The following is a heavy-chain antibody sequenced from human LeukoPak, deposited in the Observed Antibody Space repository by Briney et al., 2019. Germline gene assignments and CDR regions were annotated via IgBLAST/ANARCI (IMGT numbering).Heavy chain of an antibody. CDR1: GGTFSSYA. CDR3: ARGGGGAHAFDI. V-gene: IGHV1-69*13. D-gene: IGHD3-16*01. Sequence: ASVKVSCKASGGTFSSYAISWVRQAPGQGLEWMGGIIPIFGTANYAQKFQGRVTITADESTSTAYMELSSLRSEDTAVYYCARGGGGAHAFDIWGQGTMVTVSS. J-gene: IGHJ3*02. CDR2: IIPIFGTA.